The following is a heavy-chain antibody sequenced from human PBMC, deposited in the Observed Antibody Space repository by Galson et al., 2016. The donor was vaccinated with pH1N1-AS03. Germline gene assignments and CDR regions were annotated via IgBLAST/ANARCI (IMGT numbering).Heavy chain of an antibody. V-gene: IGHV3-21*01. Sequence: SLRLSCAASGFPFSGYSMNWVRQAPGKGLEWVSFISTSSSSIYYADSVKGRLTISRDNAQNLLYLQMNSLRAEDTAVYYCARDGPPQGISVAGSFDFWGQGTLVTVSS. CDR3: ARDGPPQGISVAGSFDF. CDR2: ISTSSSSI. D-gene: IGHD6-19*01. CDR1: GFPFSGYS. J-gene: IGHJ4*02.